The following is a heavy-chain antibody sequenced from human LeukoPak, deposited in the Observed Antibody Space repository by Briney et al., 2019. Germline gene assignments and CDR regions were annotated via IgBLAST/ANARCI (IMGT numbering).Heavy chain of an antibody. CDR1: GFTFSSYG. Sequence: PGGSLRLSCAASGFTFSSYGMHWVRQAPGKGLEWVSAISGSGGSTYYADSVKGRFTISRDNSKNTLYLQMNSLRAEDTAVYYCAKKTHLGFGVASALLDQDLMFDPWGQGTLVTVSS. CDR2: ISGSGGST. D-gene: IGHD3-3*01. J-gene: IGHJ5*02. V-gene: IGHV3-23*01. CDR3: AKKTHLGFGVASALLDQDLMFDP.